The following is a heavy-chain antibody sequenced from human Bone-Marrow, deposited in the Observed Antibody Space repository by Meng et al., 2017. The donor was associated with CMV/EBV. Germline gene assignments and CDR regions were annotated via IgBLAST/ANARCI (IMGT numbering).Heavy chain of an antibody. V-gene: IGHV3-74*01. CDR1: GFTFSSYW. Sequence: LSLTCAASGFTFSSYWMHWVRQAPGKGLVWVSRINSDGSSTSYADSVKGRFTISRDNAKNTLYLQMNSLRAEDTAVYYCARGEVSSYYGMDVWGQGTTVTVSS. J-gene: IGHJ6*02. CDR3: ARGEVSSYYGMDV. CDR2: INSDGSST.